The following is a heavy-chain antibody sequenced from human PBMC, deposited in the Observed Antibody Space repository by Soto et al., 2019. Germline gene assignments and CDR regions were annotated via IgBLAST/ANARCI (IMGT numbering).Heavy chain of an antibody. CDR1: GDSISNNNFY. J-gene: IGHJ6*03. Sequence: QLQLQESGPGLVKPSETLSLTCTVSGDSISNNNFYWGWIRQPPGKGLEWIGTIYYSGSTYYNPSLTSRVIISVDTSNNQLSLKLSFVPAADTAVYYCARHYVYYSHYMDVWTKATTVTVSS. CDR3: ARHYVYYSHYMDV. V-gene: IGHV4-39*01. CDR2: IYYSGST. D-gene: IGHD3-10*02.